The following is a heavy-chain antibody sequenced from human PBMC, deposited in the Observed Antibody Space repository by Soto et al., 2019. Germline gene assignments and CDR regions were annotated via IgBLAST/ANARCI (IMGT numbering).Heavy chain of an antibody. CDR3: ARDIFLWCGELPPRAHDAFDI. CDR2: INYSGST. D-gene: IGHD3-10*01. V-gene: IGHV4-31*03. Sequence: QVQLQESGPGLVKPSQTLSLTCTVSGGSISSGGYFWSWIRQHPGKGLEWIGDINYSGSTYSNPSLKSRVTISVDTSKNQFSLKLSSVTAADTAVYYCARDIFLWCGELPPRAHDAFDIWGQGTMVTVSS. J-gene: IGHJ3*02. CDR1: GGSISSGGYF.